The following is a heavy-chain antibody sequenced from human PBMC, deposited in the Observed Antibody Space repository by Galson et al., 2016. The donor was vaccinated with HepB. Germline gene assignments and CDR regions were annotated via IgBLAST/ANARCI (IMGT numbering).Heavy chain of an antibody. J-gene: IGHJ6*02. Sequence: SLRLSCAASGFIFSDFYMNWVRQAPGKGLEWLSVSYADGRTYYAESVRGRFTISRDNSKNTLFLQMNNLSAEDTAVYYCARDPGFRNGMNVWGQGTTVTVSS. CDR2: SYADGRT. CDR3: ARDPGFRNGMNV. V-gene: IGHV3-53*01. CDR1: GFIFSDFY.